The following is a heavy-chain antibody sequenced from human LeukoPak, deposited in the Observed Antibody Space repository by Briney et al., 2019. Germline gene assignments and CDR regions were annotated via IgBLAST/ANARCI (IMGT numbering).Heavy chain of an antibody. Sequence: PGGSLRLSCAASGFTFSSYGMHWVRQAPGKGLEWVAFIRYDGSNKYYADSVKGRFTISRDNSKNTLYLQMNSLRAEDTAVYYCAKLTGSYPGYYYYYMDVWGKGTTVTISS. D-gene: IGHD4/OR15-4a*01. CDR1: GFTFSSYG. CDR3: AKLTGSYPGYYYYYMDV. J-gene: IGHJ6*03. CDR2: IRYDGSNK. V-gene: IGHV3-30*02.